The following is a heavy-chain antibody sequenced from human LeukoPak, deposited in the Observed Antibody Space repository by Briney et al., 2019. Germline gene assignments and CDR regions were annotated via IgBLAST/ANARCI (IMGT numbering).Heavy chain of an antibody. CDR3: ASFRIAVAGIRDY. J-gene: IGHJ4*02. Sequence: SETLSLTCTVSGGSISSSSYYWGWIRQPPGKGLERIGSIYYSGSTYYNPSLKSRVTISVDTSKNQFSLKLSSVTAADTAVYYCASFRIAVAGIRDYWGQGTLVTVSS. CDR1: GGSISSSSYY. D-gene: IGHD6-19*01. V-gene: IGHV4-39*01. CDR2: IYYSGST.